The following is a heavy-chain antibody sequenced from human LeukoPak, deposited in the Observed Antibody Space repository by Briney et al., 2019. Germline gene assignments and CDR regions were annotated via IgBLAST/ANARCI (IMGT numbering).Heavy chain of an antibody. D-gene: IGHD1-26*01. J-gene: IGHJ3*02. CDR2: IRYDGSNK. CDR1: GFTFSSYG. Sequence: GGSLRLSCAASGFTFSSYGMHWVRQAPGKGLEWVAFIRYDGSNKYYADSVKGRFTISRDNSKNTLYLQMNSLRAEDTAVYYSAGATRHHDAFDIWGQGTMVTVSS. CDR3: AGATRHHDAFDI. V-gene: IGHV3-30*02.